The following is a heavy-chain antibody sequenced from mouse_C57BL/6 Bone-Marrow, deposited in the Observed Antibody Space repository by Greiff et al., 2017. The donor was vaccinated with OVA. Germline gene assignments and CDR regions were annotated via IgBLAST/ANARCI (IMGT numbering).Heavy chain of an antibody. J-gene: IGHJ3*01. CDR3: AVIPVITSVPSAWFAY. CDR1: GYTFTSYG. D-gene: IGHD1-1*01. V-gene: IGHV1-81*01. CDR2: IYPRSGNT. Sequence: QVQLQQSGAELARPGASVKLSCKASGYTFTSYGMSWVKQRTGQGLEWIGEIYPRSGNTCYNEKFKGKATLTADKSSSTAYMELRSLTSEDSAVYVCAVIPVITSVPSAWFAYWGQGTLVTVSA.